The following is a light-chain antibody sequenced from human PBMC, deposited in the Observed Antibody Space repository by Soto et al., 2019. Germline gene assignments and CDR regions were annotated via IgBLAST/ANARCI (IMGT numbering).Light chain of an antibody. J-gene: IGKJ1*01. CDR3: QQYESSPWT. CDR2: GAS. CDR1: QSVSSSF. V-gene: IGKV3-20*01. Sequence: EIVLTQSPGTLSLSPGERATLSCRASQSVSSSFLAWYQQKPGQAPRPLIYGASSRATGIPDRFSGSGSGTDFTLTISRLEREDFAVYYCQQYESSPWTFGQGTKVEI.